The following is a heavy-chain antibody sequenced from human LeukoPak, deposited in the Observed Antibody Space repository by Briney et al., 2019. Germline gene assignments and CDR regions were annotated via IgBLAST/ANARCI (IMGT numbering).Heavy chain of an antibody. Sequence: PSETLSLTCTVSGVSISSSSYYWGWIRQPPGKGLEWIGSIYYSGSTYYNPSLKSRVTIPVDTSKNQFSLKLSSVTAADTAVYYCARVMSGDWTTYYYYYMDVWAKGPRSPSP. J-gene: IGHJ6*03. CDR3: ARVMSGDWTTYYYYYMDV. CDR2: IYYSGST. V-gene: IGHV4-39*07. CDR1: GVSISSSSYY. D-gene: IGHD2-21*02.